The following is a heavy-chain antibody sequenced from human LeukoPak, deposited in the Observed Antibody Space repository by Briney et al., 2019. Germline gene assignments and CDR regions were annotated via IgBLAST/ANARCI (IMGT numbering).Heavy chain of an antibody. CDR2: ISSSSSYI. Sequence: GGSLRLSCAASGFTFSSYSMNWVRQAPGKGLEWVSSISSSSSYIYYADSVKGRFTISRDNAKNSLYLQMSSLRAEDTAVYYCARVGVGTTALFDSWGQGALVTVSS. CDR3: ARVGVGTTALFDS. D-gene: IGHD1-1*01. J-gene: IGHJ4*02. V-gene: IGHV3-21*01. CDR1: GFTFSSYS.